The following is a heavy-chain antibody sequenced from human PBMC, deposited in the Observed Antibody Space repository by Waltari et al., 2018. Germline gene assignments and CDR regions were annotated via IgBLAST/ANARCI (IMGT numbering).Heavy chain of an antibody. CDR1: GFTFSSYS. CDR2: ISSSSSTI. Sequence: EVQLVESGGGLVQPGGSLRLSCAASGFTFSSYSMNWVRQAPGKVLEWVSYISSSSSTIYYADSVKGRFTISRDNAKNSLYLQMNSLRAEDTAVYYCARDFTMVQGVSYYFDYWGQGTLVTVSS. J-gene: IGHJ4*02. V-gene: IGHV3-48*01. CDR3: ARDFTMVQGVSYYFDY. D-gene: IGHD3-10*01.